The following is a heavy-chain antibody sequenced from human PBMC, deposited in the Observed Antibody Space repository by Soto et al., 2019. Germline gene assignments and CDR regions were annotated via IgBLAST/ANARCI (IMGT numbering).Heavy chain of an antibody. CDR1: GFTFENYA. CDR2: IRNIAYDGTT. V-gene: IGHV3-49*04. CDR3: ATWSPLAALLSA. J-gene: IGHJ1*01. D-gene: IGHD2-15*01. Sequence: GGSLRLSCSGSGFTFENYAVSWVRQSPRKGLERLRVIRNIAYDGTTEYTPSVEGRFTTSRDDSRDIAYLHMTSLPTDDTVIYFCATWSPLAALLSAWGQGTVVGVCS.